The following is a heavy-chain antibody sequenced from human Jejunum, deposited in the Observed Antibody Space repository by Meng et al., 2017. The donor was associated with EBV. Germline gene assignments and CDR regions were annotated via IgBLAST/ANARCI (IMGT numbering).Heavy chain of an antibody. D-gene: IGHD5-12*01. J-gene: IGHJ5*02. Sequence: QVPLEQWGAGLLKPSAVLSLTCVVNGGSLSGYYWTWIRQPPGKGLEWIGEINHGDRTNYNPSLKSRVTVSVDTSKNQFSLRLTSVTDADTAVYYCARVAYDEAFAGWFDPWGQGTLVTVSS. V-gene: IGHV4-34*01. CDR3: ARVAYDEAFAGWFDP. CDR2: INHGDRT. CDR1: GGSLSGYY.